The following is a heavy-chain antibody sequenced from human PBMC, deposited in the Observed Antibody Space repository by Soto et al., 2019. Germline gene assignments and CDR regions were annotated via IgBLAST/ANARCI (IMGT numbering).Heavy chain of an antibody. V-gene: IGHV1-18*01. CDR1: GYTFTSHG. D-gene: IGHD3-22*01. CDR3: ARDRGTMIVVGFDP. J-gene: IGHJ5*02. Sequence: GASVNVSCKASGYTFTSHGISWVRQAPGQGLEWMGWISAYNGNTNYAQKLQGRVTMTTDTSTSTAYMELRSLRSDDTAVYYCARDRGTMIVVGFDPWGEGTLVTVSS. CDR2: ISAYNGNT.